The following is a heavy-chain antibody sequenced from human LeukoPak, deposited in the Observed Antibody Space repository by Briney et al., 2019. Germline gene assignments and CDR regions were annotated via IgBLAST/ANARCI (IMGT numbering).Heavy chain of an antibody. CDR3: ARHIGYSNSVLDP. D-gene: IGHD6-13*01. V-gene: IGHV4-39*01. J-gene: IGHJ5*02. CDR1: GGSISSSNSY. Sequence: PSETLSLTCAVPGGSISSSNSYWGCVRHPPGKGLEWHGSLYYSASTYYNPSLKTRLTIFVDTSKNEFSLKVNSVSAADMAVYYCARHIGYSNSVLDPWGQGTLVSVSS. CDR2: LYYSAST.